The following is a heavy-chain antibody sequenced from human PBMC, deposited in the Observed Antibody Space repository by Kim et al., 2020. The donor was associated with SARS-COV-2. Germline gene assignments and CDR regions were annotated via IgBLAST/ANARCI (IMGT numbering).Heavy chain of an antibody. D-gene: IGHD3-22*01. CDR2: ISAYNGNT. CDR1: GYTFTSYG. V-gene: IGHV1-18*04. J-gene: IGHJ4*02. CDR3: ARSIAWGYYDSSGYPFDY. Sequence: ASVKVSCKASGYTFTSYGISWVRQAPGQGLEWMGWISAYNGNTNYAQKRQGRVTMTTDTSTSTAYMELRSLRSDDTAVYYCARSIAWGYYDSSGYPFDYWGQGTLVTVSS.